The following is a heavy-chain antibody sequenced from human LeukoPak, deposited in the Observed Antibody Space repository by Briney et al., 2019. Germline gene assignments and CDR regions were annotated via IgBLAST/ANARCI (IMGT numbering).Heavy chain of an antibody. Sequence: SETLSLTCAVSSGNSWDWIRQPPGKGLEWIGSVFQDGNTYYNPSLKSRVIISLDTSKKQFSLKLISVTAADTAMHYCARRYCNSGICYFYDYWGQGTLVTVSP. J-gene: IGHJ4*02. CDR3: ARRYCNSGICYFYDY. D-gene: IGHD2-8*01. CDR1: SGNS. V-gene: IGHV4-38-2*01. CDR2: VFQDGNT.